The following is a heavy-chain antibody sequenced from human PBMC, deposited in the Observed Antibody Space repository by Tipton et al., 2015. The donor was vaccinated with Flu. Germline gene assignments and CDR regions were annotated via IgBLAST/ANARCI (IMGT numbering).Heavy chain of an antibody. D-gene: IGHD3-10*01. CDR1: GDSMSSFY. V-gene: IGHV4-4*07. CDR3: ARGSGSGIYMIFDY. CDR2: MPASGSS. Sequence: TLSLTCTVSGDSMSSFYWTWIRQPAGKGLEWIGRMPASGSSKYKPSLKSRVTMSVDTSKNQFSLRVTSVTSADTAVYYCARGSGSGIYMIFDYWGQGTLVTVSS. J-gene: IGHJ4*02.